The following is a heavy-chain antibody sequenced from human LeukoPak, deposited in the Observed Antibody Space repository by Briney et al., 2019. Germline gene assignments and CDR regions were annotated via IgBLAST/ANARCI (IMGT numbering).Heavy chain of an antibody. CDR1: GFTFSSYA. D-gene: IGHD3-22*01. CDR2: ISYDGSNK. V-gene: IGHV3-30-3*01. CDR3: ASPEFNYYDSSGYTGAFDY. Sequence: GGSLRLSCAASGFTFSSYAMHWVRQAPGKGLEWVAVISYDGSNKYYADSVKCRFTISRDNSKNTLYLQMNSLRAEDTAVYYCASPEFNYYDSSGYTGAFDYWGQGTLVTVSS. J-gene: IGHJ4*02.